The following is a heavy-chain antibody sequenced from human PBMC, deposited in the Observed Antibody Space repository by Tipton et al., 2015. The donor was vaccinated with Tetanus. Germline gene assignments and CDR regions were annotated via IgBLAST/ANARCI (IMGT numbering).Heavy chain of an antibody. CDR1: GFTFKSYT. D-gene: IGHD1-14*01. J-gene: IGHJ6*04. Sequence: SLRLSCAASGFTFKSYTMNWVRQAPGNGLEWVAAISGSRLTPYYADSVKGRFTISRDNSKKTLSLQLNSLRADDTAIYYCAKEALGVLNLWGKGTTVIVSS. V-gene: IGHV3-23*01. CDR2: ISGSRLTP. CDR3: AKEALGVLNL.